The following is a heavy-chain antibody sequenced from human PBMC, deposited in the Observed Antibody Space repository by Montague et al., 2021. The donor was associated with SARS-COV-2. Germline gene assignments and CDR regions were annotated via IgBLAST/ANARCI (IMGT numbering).Heavy chain of an antibody. J-gene: IGHJ3*01. Sequence: SETLSLTCAVYSGSFSDFYWTWIRQSPGKGLEWIGEINHTGSATYNPSLKGRVTISRDTSKNQFSLKLQSVTPADTAGYYCARGQVTISGVLIFIPAAGHLDVWGQGTSVTVSS. CDR1: SGSFSDFY. V-gene: IGHV4-34*01. D-gene: IGHD3-3*01. CDR3: ARGQVTISGVLIFIPAAGHLDV. CDR2: INHTGSA.